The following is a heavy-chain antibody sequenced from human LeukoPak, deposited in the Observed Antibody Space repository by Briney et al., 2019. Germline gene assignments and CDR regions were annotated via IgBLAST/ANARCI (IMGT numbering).Heavy chain of an antibody. V-gene: IGHV1-2*02. Sequence: ASVKVSCKASGYTFTGYYMHWVRQAPGQGLEWMGWINPNSGGTNYAQKFQGRVTMTRDTSISTAYMELSRLRSDDTAVYYCARHIGSGWYQRAFDYWGQGTLVTVSS. D-gene: IGHD6-19*01. CDR1: GYTFTGYY. CDR2: INPNSGGT. CDR3: ARHIGSGWYQRAFDY. J-gene: IGHJ4*02.